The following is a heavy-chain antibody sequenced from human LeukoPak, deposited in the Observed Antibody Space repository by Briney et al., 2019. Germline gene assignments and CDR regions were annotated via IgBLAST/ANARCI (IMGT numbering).Heavy chain of an antibody. CDR2: ISGSGGST. Sequence: PGGSLRLSCAASGFTFSSYAMSWVRQAPGKGLEWVSAISGSGGSTYYADSVKGRFTISRDNSKNTLYLQMNSLRAEDTAVSYCAKYPVVVVTATAPAFYYWGQGTLVTVSS. D-gene: IGHD2-21*02. J-gene: IGHJ4*02. V-gene: IGHV3-23*01. CDR3: AKYPVVVVTATAPAFYY. CDR1: GFTFSSYA.